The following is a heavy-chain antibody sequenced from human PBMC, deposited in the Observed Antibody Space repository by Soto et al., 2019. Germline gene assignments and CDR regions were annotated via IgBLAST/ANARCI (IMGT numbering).Heavy chain of an antibody. CDR3: ARGRTSGWYYFDY. CDR1: GGSISSSY. J-gene: IGHJ4*02. CDR2: ISYSGST. V-gene: IGHV4-59*01. D-gene: IGHD6-19*01. Sequence: QVQLQESGPGLVKPSETLSLTCTVSGGSISSSYWSWIRQPPGKRLEWIGYISYSGSTNYNPSLKSRVTISVDTSKDQFSLKLSSVTAADTAVYYCARGRTSGWYYFDYWGQGTLVTVSS.